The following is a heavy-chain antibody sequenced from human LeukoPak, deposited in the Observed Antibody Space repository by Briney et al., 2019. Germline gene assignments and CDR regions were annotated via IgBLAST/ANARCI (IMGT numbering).Heavy chain of an antibody. CDR1: GFTFDDYA. J-gene: IGHJ4*02. CDR2: ISGDGGST. D-gene: IGHD2-15*01. CDR3: ARVDRYCSGGSCYDNYYFDY. Sequence: GGSLRLSCAASGFTFDDYAMHWVRQAPGKGLEWVSLISGDGGSTYYADSVKGRFTISRDNAKNSLYLQMNSLRAEDTAVYYCARVDRYCSGGSCYDNYYFDYWGQGTLVTVSS. V-gene: IGHV3-43*02.